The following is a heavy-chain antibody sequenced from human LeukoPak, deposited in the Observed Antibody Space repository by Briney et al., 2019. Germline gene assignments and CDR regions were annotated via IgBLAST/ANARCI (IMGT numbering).Heavy chain of an antibody. Sequence: PGGSLRLSCAASGFIVSSIYMSWVRQAPGKGLEWVSVIYSGGGTDYAESVKGRFTISRDNAKNSLYLQMNSLRAEDTAVYYCAGGYSFIDYWGQGTLVTVSS. J-gene: IGHJ4*02. V-gene: IGHV3-53*01. D-gene: IGHD2-21*01. CDR1: GFIVSSIY. CDR2: IYSGGGT. CDR3: AGGYSFIDY.